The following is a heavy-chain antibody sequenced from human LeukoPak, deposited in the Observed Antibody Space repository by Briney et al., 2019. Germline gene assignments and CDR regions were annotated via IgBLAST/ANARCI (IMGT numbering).Heavy chain of an antibody. D-gene: IGHD5-18*01. V-gene: IGHV4-59*01. Sequence: GSLRLSCAASGFTFSSYSMNWVRQPPGKGLEWIGYIYYSGSTNYNPSLKSRVTISVDTSKNQFSLKLSSVTAADTAVYYCARTDTHLDYWGQGTLVTVSS. J-gene: IGHJ4*02. CDR3: ARTDTHLDY. CDR2: IYYSGST. CDR1: GFTFSSYS.